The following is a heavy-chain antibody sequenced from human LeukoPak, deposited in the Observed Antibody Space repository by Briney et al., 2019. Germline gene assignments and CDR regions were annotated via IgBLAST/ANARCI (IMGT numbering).Heavy chain of an antibody. D-gene: IGHD3-3*01. CDR2: FDPAEGEN. J-gene: IGHJ4*02. V-gene: IGHV1-24*01. CDR1: GYTFTELS. CDR3: ATRALRFLEWSEFDY. Sequence: ASVKVSCKVSGYTFTELSAHWVRQAPGKGLEWMGGFDPAEGENIDAQKFQGRVTLTVDTSTETVYMELSSLTSDDTAVYYCATRALRFLEWSEFDYWGQGTLVTVSS.